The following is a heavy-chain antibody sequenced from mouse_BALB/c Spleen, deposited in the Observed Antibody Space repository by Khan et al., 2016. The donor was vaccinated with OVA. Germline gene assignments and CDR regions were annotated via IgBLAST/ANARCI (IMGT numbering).Heavy chain of an antibody. J-gene: IGHJ3*01. CDR2: IIYSGST. Sequence: EVQLQESGPSLVKPSQTLSLTCSVTGDSITSGYWCWIRKFPGNKLEYMGYIIYSGSTYYNPSLKSRISITRYTSTIQDSLQLNSVTTEYTASYYCARSTYVVSFVYWGQGTLVTVSA. V-gene: IGHV3-8*02. CDR1: GDSITSGY. CDR3: ARSTYVVSFVY. D-gene: IGHD1-1*02.